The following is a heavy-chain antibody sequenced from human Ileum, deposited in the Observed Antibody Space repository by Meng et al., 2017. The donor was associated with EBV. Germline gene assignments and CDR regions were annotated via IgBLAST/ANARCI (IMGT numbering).Heavy chain of an antibody. CDR1: GGPINSSSYY. D-gene: IGHD6-13*01. V-gene: IGHV4-39*01. CDR2: IYYSGRT. J-gene: IGHJ5*02. Sequence: QPQLQGSGPGLVKPSETLSLTCTVSGGPINSSSYYWGWIRQPPGKGLEWIGSIYYSGRTYYNPSLKSRVTISVDTSKNQFSLKLSSVTAADTAVYYCARPIAAAGWFDPWGQGTLVTVSS. CDR3: ARPIAAAGWFDP.